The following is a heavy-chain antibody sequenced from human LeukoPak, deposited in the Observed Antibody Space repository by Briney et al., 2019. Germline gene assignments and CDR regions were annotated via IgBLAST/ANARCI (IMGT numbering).Heavy chain of an antibody. CDR3: AREYYYDSSGYRGSFY. D-gene: IGHD3-22*01. CDR1: GGTFSSYA. CDR2: IIPIFGTA. V-gene: IGHV1-69*06. Sequence: GASVKVSCKASGGTFSSYAISWVRQAPGQGLEWMGGIIPIFGTANYAQKFQGRVTITADKSTSTAYMELSSLRSEDTAVYYCAREYYYDSSGYRGSFYWGQGTLVTVSS. J-gene: IGHJ4*02.